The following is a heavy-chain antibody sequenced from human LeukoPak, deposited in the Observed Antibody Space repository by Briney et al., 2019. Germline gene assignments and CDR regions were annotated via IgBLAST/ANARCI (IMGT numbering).Heavy chain of an antibody. Sequence: ASVKVSCKASGYTFTGYYMHWVRQAPGQGLEWMGWINPNSGGTNYAQKFQGRVTMTRDTSISTAYMELSRLRSDDTAVYYCARRIHLGDAFDIWGQGTMVTVSS. CDR2: INPNSGGT. J-gene: IGHJ3*02. CDR3: ARRIHLGDAFDI. CDR1: GYTFTGYY. D-gene: IGHD2-15*01. V-gene: IGHV1-2*02.